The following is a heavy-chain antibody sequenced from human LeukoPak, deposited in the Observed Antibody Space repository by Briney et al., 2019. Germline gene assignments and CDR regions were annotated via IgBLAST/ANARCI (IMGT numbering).Heavy chain of an antibody. V-gene: IGHV3-33*01. CDR3: ARFLMVRGVMNYYYGMDV. CDR2: IWYDGSNK. CDR1: GFTFSSYG. J-gene: IGHJ6*02. D-gene: IGHD3-10*01. Sequence: GGSQRLSCAASGFTFSSYGMHWVRQAPGKGLEWVAVIWYDGSNKYYADSVKGRFTISRDNSENTLYLQMNSLRAEDTAVYYCARFLMVRGVMNYYYGMDVWGQGTTVTVSS.